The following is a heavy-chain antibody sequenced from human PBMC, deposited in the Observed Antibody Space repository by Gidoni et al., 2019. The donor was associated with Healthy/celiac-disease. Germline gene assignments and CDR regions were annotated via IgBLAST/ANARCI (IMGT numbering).Heavy chain of an antibody. D-gene: IGHD2-2*01. CDR2: MNPNSGNT. CDR3: ARAPLGYCSSTSCYWDYYYYGMDV. V-gene: IGHV1-8*01. J-gene: IGHJ6*02. Sequence: INWVRQATGQGLEWMGWMNPNSGNTGYAQKFQGRVTMTRNTSISTAYMELSSLRSEDTAVYYCARAPLGYCSSTSCYWDYYYYGMDVWGQGTTVTVSS.